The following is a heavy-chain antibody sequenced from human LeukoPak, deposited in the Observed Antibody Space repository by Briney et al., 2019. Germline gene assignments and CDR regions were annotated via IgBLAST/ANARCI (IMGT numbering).Heavy chain of an antibody. CDR1: GGSFSGYY. J-gene: IGHJ4*02. V-gene: IGHV4-34*01. Sequence: PSETLSLTCAVYGGSFSGYYWSWIRQPPGKGLEWIGEINHSGSTNYNPSLKSRVTMSVDTSKNQFSLKLSSVTAADTAVYYCARGVYCSGGSCHLDYWGQGTLVTVSS. CDR2: INHSGST. D-gene: IGHD2-15*01. CDR3: ARGVYCSGGSCHLDY.